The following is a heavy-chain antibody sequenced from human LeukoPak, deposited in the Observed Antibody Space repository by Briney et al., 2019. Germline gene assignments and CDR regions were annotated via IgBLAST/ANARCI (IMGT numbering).Heavy chain of an antibody. V-gene: IGHV3-21*01. D-gene: IGHD2-2*01. J-gene: IGHJ5*02. CDR3: ARGDCSSTSCYGLNWFDP. CDR1: GFTFSSYS. Sequence: PGGSLRLSCAASGFTFSSYSMNWVRQAPGKGLEWVSSISSSSSYIYYADSVKGRFTISRDNAKNSLYLQMNSLRAEDTAVYYCARGDCSSTSCYGLNWFDPWGQGTLVTVSS. CDR2: ISSSSSYI.